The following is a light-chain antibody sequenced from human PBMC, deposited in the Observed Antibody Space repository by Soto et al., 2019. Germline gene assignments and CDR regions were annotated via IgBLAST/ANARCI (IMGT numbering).Light chain of an antibody. CDR2: DNN. V-gene: IGLV1-51*01. CDR1: SSNIGNNY. Sequence: QSVLTQPPSVSAAPGQKVTISCFGSSSNIGNNYVSWYQQLPGTAPKLLIYDNNKRPSGIPDRFSGSKSGTSATLGITGLQTGDEADYYCGTWGSSLSANWVFGGGTKLTVL. J-gene: IGLJ3*02. CDR3: GTWGSSLSANWV.